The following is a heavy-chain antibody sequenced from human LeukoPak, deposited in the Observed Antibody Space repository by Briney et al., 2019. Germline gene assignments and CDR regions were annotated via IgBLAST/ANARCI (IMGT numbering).Heavy chain of an antibody. D-gene: IGHD6-13*01. Sequence: PSETLSLTCTVSGGSISSGSYYWSWIRQPAGKGLEWIGRIYTSGSTNYNPSLKSRATISVDTSKNQFSLRLSSVTATDTAVYYCAGRLAGTEDYWGQGTLVTVSS. CDR1: GGSISSGSYY. CDR2: IYTSGST. CDR3: AGRLAGTEDY. J-gene: IGHJ4*02. V-gene: IGHV4-61*02.